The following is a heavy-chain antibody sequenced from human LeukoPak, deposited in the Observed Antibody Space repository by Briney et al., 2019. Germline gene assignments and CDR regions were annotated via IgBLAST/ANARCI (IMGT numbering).Heavy chain of an antibody. J-gene: IGHJ5*02. D-gene: IGHD3-9*01. Sequence: ASVKVSCKGFGYTFTGYSIHWVRQAPGQGLEWMGWISPNSGGTKYAQKFQDRVTMTRDTSISTAYMELSSLTSDDTAVYYCARLHDIPSKFPWGQGTQVTVSS. V-gene: IGHV1-2*02. CDR3: ARLHDIPSKFP. CDR2: ISPNSGGT. CDR1: GYTFTGYS.